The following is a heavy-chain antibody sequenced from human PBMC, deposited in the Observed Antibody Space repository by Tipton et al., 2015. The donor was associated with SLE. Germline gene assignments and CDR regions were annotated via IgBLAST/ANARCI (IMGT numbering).Heavy chain of an antibody. CDR1: GGSISSHY. V-gene: IGHV4-59*08. D-gene: IGHD1-26*01. Sequence: TLSLTCTVSGGSISSHYWSWIRQPPGKTLEWIGYIYSGGSTIYNPSIKSRLTLSLDTSKNQFYLWVNSVTAADTAVYYCARGGGSYYDYWGQGTLVTVSS. CDR3: ARGGGSYYDY. CDR2: IYSGGST. J-gene: IGHJ4*02.